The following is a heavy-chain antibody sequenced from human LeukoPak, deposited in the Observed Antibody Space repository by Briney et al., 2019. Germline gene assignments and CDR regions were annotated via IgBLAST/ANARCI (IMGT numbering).Heavy chain of an antibody. CDR1: GFTFSSYG. CDR3: AKEYLEGIVVVPAAKGGPMDV. D-gene: IGHD2-2*01. J-gene: IGHJ6*03. Sequence: GGSLRLSCAASGFTFSSYGMHWVRQAPGKGLEWVAFIRYDGSNKYYADSVKGRFTISRDNSKNTLYLRMNSLRAEDTAVYYCAKEYLEGIVVVPAAKGGPMDVWGKGTTVTVSS. V-gene: IGHV3-30*02. CDR2: IRYDGSNK.